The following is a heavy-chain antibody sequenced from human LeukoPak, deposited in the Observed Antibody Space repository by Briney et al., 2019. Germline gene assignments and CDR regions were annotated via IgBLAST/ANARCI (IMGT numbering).Heavy chain of an antibody. Sequence: QPGRSLRLSCAASGVTFSTYGMHWVRQAPGKGLEWVAVISYDGSNKYYADSVKGRFTISRDNSKNTLYLQMNSLRAEDTAVYYCAKDLLAPLLDVWGQGTTVTVSS. CDR2: ISYDGSNK. CDR3: AKDLLAPLLDV. CDR1: GVTFSTYG. J-gene: IGHJ6*02. V-gene: IGHV3-30*18.